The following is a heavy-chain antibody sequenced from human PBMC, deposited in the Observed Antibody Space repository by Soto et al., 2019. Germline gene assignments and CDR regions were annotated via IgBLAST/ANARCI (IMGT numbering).Heavy chain of an antibody. CDR3: ARDSASYSSSSGSYWYFDL. V-gene: IGHV3-48*02. CDR1: GFTFSSYG. J-gene: IGHJ2*01. CDR2: ISSGSATI. D-gene: IGHD6-6*01. Sequence: GGSLRLSCAAFGFTFSSYGMNWVRQAPGKGLEWVSYISSGSATIYYADSVKGRFTISRDNAKNSLYLQVDSLRDEDTAVFYCARDSASYSSSSGSYWYFDLWGRGTLVTVSS.